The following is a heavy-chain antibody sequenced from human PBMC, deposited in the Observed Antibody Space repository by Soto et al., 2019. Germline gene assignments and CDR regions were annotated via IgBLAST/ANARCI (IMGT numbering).Heavy chain of an antibody. CDR3: ARDLPPYDRRRPPTGAFED. V-gene: IGHV4-4*07. CDR2: VFGNGGGSP. CDR1: GGSFTGDY. D-gene: IGHD3-22*01. Sequence: QVQLQESGPGLVKPSETLSLTCSVSGGSFTGDYWSWIRQPAGKGLEWIGRVFGNGGGSPIYNPSLKNRVTMSVATSKTQFSLRLTSVTAADTAVYYCARDLPPYDRRRPPTGAFEDWGQGVLVSVSS. J-gene: IGHJ4*02.